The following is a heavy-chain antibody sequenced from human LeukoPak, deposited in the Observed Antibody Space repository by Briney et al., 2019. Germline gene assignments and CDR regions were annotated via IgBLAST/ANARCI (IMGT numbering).Heavy chain of an antibody. CDR3: ARNPRYCSSTSCVWFDP. CDR2: IIPIFGTA. D-gene: IGHD2-2*01. Sequence: ASVKVSCKASGGTFSSYAISWVRQAPGQGLEWMGGIIPIFGTANYAQKFQGRVTITADESTSTAYMELSSLRSEDTAVYYCARNPRYCSSTSCVWFDPWGQGTLVTVSS. V-gene: IGHV1-69*13. J-gene: IGHJ5*02. CDR1: GGTFSSYA.